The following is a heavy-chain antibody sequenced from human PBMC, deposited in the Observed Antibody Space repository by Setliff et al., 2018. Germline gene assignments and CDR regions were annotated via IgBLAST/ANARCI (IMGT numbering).Heavy chain of an antibody. J-gene: IGHJ2*01. CDR2: ISSSSSTI. CDR1: GFTFSSYS. Sequence: GGSLRLSCAASGFTFSSYSINWVRQAPGKGLEWVSYISSSSSTIYYADSVKGRFTISRDNAKNSLYLRMNSLRAEDTAVYYCARVAGRGRYWYFDLWGRGALVTVSS. V-gene: IGHV3-48*04. CDR3: ARVAGRGRYWYFDL.